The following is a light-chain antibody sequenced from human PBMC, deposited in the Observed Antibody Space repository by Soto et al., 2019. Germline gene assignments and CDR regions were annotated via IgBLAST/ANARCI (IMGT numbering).Light chain of an antibody. CDR2: GAS. J-gene: IGKJ1*01. V-gene: IGKV3-15*01. Sequence: EIVMTQSPATLSVSPGERATLSCRASQSISSNLAWYQQKPGQAPRLLIYGASTRATGVPARFRGSGSGTEFTLTISSLPSEDFAVYYCQQSNNWPPWTFGQGTKVEIK. CDR1: QSISSN. CDR3: QQSNNWPPWT.